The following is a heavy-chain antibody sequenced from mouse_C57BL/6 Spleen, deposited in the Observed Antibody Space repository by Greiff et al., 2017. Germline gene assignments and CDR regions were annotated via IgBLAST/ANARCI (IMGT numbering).Heavy chain of an antibody. CDR3: ARKGTFYAMDD. J-gene: IGHJ4*01. V-gene: IGHV1-64*01. CDR2: IHPNSGST. CDR1: GYTFTSYW. Sequence: QVQLQQPGAELVKPGASVKLSCKASGYTFTSYWMHWVKQRPGQGLEWIGMIHPNSGSTNYNEKFKSKATLTVDKSSSTAYMQISSLTSEDSAVYYCARKGTFYAMDDWGQGTSVTVSS.